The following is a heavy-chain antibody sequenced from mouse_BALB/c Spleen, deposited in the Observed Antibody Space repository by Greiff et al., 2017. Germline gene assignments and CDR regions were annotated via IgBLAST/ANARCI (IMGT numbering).Heavy chain of an antibody. V-gene: IGHV14-3*02. J-gene: IGHJ2*01. CDR3: ASYDYLLFDY. CDR2: IDPANGNT. Sequence: VQLKQSGAELVKPGASVKLSCTASGFNIKDTYMHWVKQRPEQGLEWIGRIDPANGNTKYDPKFQGKATITADTSSNTAYLQLSSLTSEDTAVYYCASYDYLLFDYWGQGTTLTVSS. D-gene: IGHD2-4*01. CDR1: GFNIKDTY.